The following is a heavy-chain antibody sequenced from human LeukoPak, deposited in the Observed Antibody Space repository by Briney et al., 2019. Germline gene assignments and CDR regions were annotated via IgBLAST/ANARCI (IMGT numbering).Heavy chain of an antibody. Sequence: ASVKVSCKASGYTFTSYGISWVRQAPGQGLERMGWISAYNGNTNYAQKLQGRVTMTTDTSTSTAYMELRSLRSDDTAVYYCARDRYAVIHGGFDCWGQGTLVTVSS. J-gene: IGHJ4*02. D-gene: IGHD3-16*02. CDR3: ARDRYAVIHGGFDC. CDR2: ISAYNGNT. CDR1: GYTFTSYG. V-gene: IGHV1-18*01.